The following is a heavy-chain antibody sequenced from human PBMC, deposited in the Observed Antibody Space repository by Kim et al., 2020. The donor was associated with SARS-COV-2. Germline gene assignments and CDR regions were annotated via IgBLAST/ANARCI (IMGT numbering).Heavy chain of an antibody. CDR3: ARTRIKTPIMYSSGWYALDY. CDR2: IYSGGST. V-gene: IGHV3-53*01. Sequence: GGSLRLSCAASGFTVSSNYMSWVRQAPGKGLEWVSVIYSGGSTYYADSVKGRFTISRDNSKNTLYLQMNSLRAEDTAVYYCARTRIKTPIMYSSGWYALDYWGQGTLVTVSS. CDR1: GFTVSSNY. J-gene: IGHJ4*02. D-gene: IGHD6-19*01.